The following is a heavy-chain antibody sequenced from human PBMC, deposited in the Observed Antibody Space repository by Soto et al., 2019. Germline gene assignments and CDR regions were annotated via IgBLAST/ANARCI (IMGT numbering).Heavy chain of an antibody. V-gene: IGHV3-66*01. CDR2: IYSGGST. CDR3: ARDPRSGWLQFPYYYGMDV. CDR1: GLTVSSNY. J-gene: IGHJ6*02. Sequence: GGSLRLSCAASGLTVSSNYMSWVRQAPGKGLEWVSVIYSGGSTYYADSVKGRFTISRDNSKNTLYLQMNSLRAEDTAVYYCARDPRSGWLQFPYYYGMDVWGQGTTVTVS. D-gene: IGHD5-12*01.